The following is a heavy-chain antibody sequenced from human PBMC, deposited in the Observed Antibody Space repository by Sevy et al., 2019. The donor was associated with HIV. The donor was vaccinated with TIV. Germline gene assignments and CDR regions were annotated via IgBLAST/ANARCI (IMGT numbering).Heavy chain of an antibody. J-gene: IGHJ4*02. CDR3: AKVGREISAFYGHY. Sequence: GGSLRLSCAASGFTFSNYAMTWVRQAPGEGLEWVSVISGSGGTTYHADSVKGRFTISRDNSKNTVYLQMNSLRVDDTAVYYCAKVGREISAFYGHYWGQGTKVTVSS. CDR2: ISGSGGTT. D-gene: IGHD1-26*01. CDR1: GFTFSNYA. V-gene: IGHV3-23*01.